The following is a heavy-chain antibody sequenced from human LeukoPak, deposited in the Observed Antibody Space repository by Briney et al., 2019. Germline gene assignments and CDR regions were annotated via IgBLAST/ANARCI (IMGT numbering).Heavy chain of an antibody. CDR2: IDFRGSI. D-gene: IGHD4-17*01. V-gene: IGHV4-4*07. Sequence: SETLSLTCTVSSGSITSYYWSWIRQPAGKGLEWIGRIDFRGSINYNPSLKSRVTMSVDTSKNQFSLRLTSVTAADTAVYYCARTTMTYYFDYWGQGTLLTVSS. CDR3: ARTTMTYYFDY. J-gene: IGHJ4*02. CDR1: SGSITSYY.